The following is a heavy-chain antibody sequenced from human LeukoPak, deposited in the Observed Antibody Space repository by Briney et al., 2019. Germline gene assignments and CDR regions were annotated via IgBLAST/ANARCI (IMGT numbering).Heavy chain of an antibody. CDR3: ARVGALDGYNMNDH. D-gene: IGHD5-24*01. CDR2: IWYDGSNK. CDR1: GFTFSSYG. Sequence: GRSLRLSCAASGFTFSSYGMHWVRQAPGKGLEWVAVIWYDGSNKYYADSVKGRFTISRDNSKNTLYLQMNSLRAEDTAVYYCARVGALDGYNMNDHWGQGTLVTVSS. J-gene: IGHJ4*02. V-gene: IGHV3-33*01.